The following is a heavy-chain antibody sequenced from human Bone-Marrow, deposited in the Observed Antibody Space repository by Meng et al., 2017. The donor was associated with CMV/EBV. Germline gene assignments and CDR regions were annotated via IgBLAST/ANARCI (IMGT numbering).Heavy chain of an antibody. CDR2: MNPNSGNT. CDR3: ARRGPDYYYAMDV. V-gene: IGHV1-8*01. CDR1: GYTFTSYD. Sequence: KVSCKASGYTFTSYDINWVRQATGQGLEWMGWMNPNSGNTGYAQKFQGRVTMTRDTSISTAYMELSSLTSEDTAVYSCARRGPDYYYAMDVWGQGTTDTVSS. J-gene: IGHJ6*02.